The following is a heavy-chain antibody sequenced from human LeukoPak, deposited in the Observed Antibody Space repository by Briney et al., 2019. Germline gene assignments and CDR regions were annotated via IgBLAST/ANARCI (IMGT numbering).Heavy chain of an antibody. CDR3: ARSGLSGYGWFDP. V-gene: IGHV4-30-2*01. J-gene: IGHJ5*02. CDR1: GGSISSGGYY. Sequence: SRTLSLTCTVSGGSISSGGYYWSWIRQPPGKGLEWIGYIYHSGSTYYNPSLKSRVTISVDRSKNQFSLKLSSVTAADTAVYYCARSGLSGYGWFDPWGQGTLVTVSS. CDR2: IYHSGST. D-gene: IGHD5-12*01.